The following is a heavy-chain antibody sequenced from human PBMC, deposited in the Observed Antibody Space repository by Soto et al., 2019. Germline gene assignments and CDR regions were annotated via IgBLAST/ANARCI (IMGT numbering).Heavy chain of an antibody. CDR2: MNHNSGIT. Sequence: QEQLVQSGAEVKKPGASVKVSCKASGYTLTSYDINWVRQASGQGLEWMGWMNHNSGITVYALKFQGRVTMTWNTSIHTLYMELSSLRSEDTAVYYCARGGSSSWYWLDPWGQGTLVTVSS. CDR1: GYTLTSYD. D-gene: IGHD6-13*01. J-gene: IGHJ5*02. V-gene: IGHV1-8*01. CDR3: ARGGSSSWYWLDP.